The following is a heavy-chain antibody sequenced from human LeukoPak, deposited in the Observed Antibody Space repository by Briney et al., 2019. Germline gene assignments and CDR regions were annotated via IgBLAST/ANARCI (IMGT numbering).Heavy chain of an antibody. CDR1: GFTFSSYL. D-gene: IGHD2-15*01. CDR3: ARDRCSGGSCYLEGQYYFDY. V-gene: IGHV3-7*03. CDR2: IKQDGSEK. Sequence: GGSLRLSCAASGFTFSSYLMSWVRQAPGKGLEWVANIKQDGSEKYYVDSVKGRFTISRDNAKNSLYLQINSLRAEDTAVYYGARDRCSGGSCYLEGQYYFDYWGQGTLVTVSS. J-gene: IGHJ4*02.